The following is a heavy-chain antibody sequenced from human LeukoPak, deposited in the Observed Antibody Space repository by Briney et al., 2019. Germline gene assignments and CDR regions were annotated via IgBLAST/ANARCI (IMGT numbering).Heavy chain of an antibody. Sequence: ASVTVSFTASGYTFTSYHLHWVRQAPGQGPEWMGIIYSSGDVRGHAQNFQGRVTMTRDTSTSTIYLELSSLESEDTAVYYCARETPDAYNFDYWGQGTLVTVSS. CDR2: IYSSGDVR. D-gene: IGHD1-1*01. CDR1: GYTFTSYH. J-gene: IGHJ4*02. V-gene: IGHV1-46*01. CDR3: ARETPDAYNFDY.